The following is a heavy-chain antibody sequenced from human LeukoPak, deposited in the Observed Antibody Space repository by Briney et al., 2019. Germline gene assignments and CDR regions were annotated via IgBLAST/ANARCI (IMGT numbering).Heavy chain of an antibody. J-gene: IGHJ3*02. CDR1: GGSISSGGYY. Sequence: PSETLSLTCTVSGGSISSGGYYWSWIRQHPGKGLEWIGYIYYSGSTYYNPSLKSRVTISVDTSKNQFSLKLSSVTAADTAVYYCARDPLSTSHAFDIWGQGTMVTVSS. V-gene: IGHV4-31*03. CDR2: IYYSGST. CDR3: ARDPLSTSHAFDI. D-gene: IGHD2-2*01.